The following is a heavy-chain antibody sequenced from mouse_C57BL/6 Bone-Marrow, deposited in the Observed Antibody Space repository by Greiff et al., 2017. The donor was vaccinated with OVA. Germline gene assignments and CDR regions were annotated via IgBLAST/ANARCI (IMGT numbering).Heavy chain of an antibody. CDR3: ARSDGSRKWYFDV. D-gene: IGHD1-1*01. CDR2: IFPGSGST. J-gene: IGHJ1*03. V-gene: IGHV1-75*01. Sequence: SGPELVKPGASVKISCKASGYTFTDYYINWVKQRPGQGLEWIGWIFPGSGSTYYNEKFKGKATLTVDKSSSTAYMLLSSLTSEDSAVYFCARSDGSRKWYFDVWGTGTTVTVSS. CDR1: GYTFTDYY.